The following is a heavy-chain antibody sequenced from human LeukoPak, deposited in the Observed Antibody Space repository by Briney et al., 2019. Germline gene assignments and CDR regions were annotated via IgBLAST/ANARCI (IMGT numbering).Heavy chain of an antibody. CDR3: AREDYTDRFFDF. J-gene: IGHJ4*02. D-gene: IGHD4-11*01. CDR1: GGPISSGDYY. Sequence: SETLSLTCTVSGGPISSGDYYWSWIRQPPGKGLEWIGYIYYSGSTYYNPSLKSRVTISVDTSKNQFSLKLSSVTAADTAVYYCAREDYTDRFFDFWGQGSLVTVSS. CDR2: IYYSGST. V-gene: IGHV4-30-4*01.